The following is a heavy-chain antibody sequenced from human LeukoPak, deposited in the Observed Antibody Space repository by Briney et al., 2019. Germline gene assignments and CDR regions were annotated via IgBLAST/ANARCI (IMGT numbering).Heavy chain of an antibody. V-gene: IGHV3-23*01. Sequence: GSLRLSCAASGFTFSSYAMSWVRQAPGKGLEWVSAISGSGGSTYYADSVKGRFTISRDNSKNTLYLQMNSLRAEDTAVYYCAKNLIAAGSSDYWGQGTLVTVSS. CDR1: GFTFSSYA. CDR2: ISGSGGST. CDR3: AKNLIAAGSSDY. D-gene: IGHD6-13*01. J-gene: IGHJ4*02.